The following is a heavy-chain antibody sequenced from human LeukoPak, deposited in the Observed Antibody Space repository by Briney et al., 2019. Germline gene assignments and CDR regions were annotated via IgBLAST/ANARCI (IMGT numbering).Heavy chain of an antibody. CDR2: IIPIFGAA. CDR1: GYTFTSYG. V-gene: IGHV1-69*13. J-gene: IGHJ5*02. Sequence: SVKVSCKVSGYTFTSYGISWVRQAPGQGLEWMGGIIPIFGAANYAQKFQGRVTITADESTSTAYMELSSLRSEDTAVYYCARPTGELRRSWFDPWGQGTLVTVSS. CDR3: ARPTGELRRSWFDP. D-gene: IGHD1-7*01.